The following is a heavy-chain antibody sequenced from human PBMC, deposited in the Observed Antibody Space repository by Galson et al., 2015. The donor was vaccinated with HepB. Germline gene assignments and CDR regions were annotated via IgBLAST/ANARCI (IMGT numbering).Heavy chain of an antibody. CDR2: INAYNGNT. J-gene: IGHJ5*02. CDR1: GYTFTSYG. V-gene: IGHV1-18*04. Sequence: SVKVSCKASGYTFTSYGISWVRQAPGQGLEWMGRINAYNGNTNYAQKLQGRVTMTIDTSTSTAYMELRSLRSDDTAVYYCARRGGIAAAANWFDPGCQRTLVTVSS. CDR3: ARRGGIAAAANWFDP. D-gene: IGHD6-13*01.